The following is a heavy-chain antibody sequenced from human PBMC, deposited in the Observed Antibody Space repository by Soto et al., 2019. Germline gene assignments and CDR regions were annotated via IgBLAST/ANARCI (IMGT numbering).Heavy chain of an antibody. CDR1: GYTFTSYG. CDR3: ARDGTLYDSSAYYYLY. J-gene: IGHJ4*02. Sequence: QVQLVQSGAEVKKPGASVKVSCKASGYTFTSYGISWVRQAPGQGLEWMGGITPMFGTPNYAQKFQGRVTITADESTSTAYMELSSLRSEDTAMYYCARDGTLYDSSAYYYLYWGQGTLVTVSS. V-gene: IGHV1-69*13. CDR2: ITPMFGTP. D-gene: IGHD3-22*01.